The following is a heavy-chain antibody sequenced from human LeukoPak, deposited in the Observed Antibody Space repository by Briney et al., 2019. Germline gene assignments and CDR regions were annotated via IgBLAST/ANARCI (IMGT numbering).Heavy chain of an antibody. J-gene: IGHJ6*03. CDR2: ISGSGGST. Sequence: GGSLRLSCAASGFIFSSYAMSWVRQAPGKGLEWVSAISGSGGSTYYADSVKGRFTISRDNSKNTLYLQMNSLRAEDTAVYYCAKAEFYPHSSYFYMGVWGKGTTVTISS. V-gene: IGHV3-23*01. D-gene: IGHD2/OR15-2a*01. CDR1: GFIFSSYA. CDR3: AKAEFYPHSSYFYMGV.